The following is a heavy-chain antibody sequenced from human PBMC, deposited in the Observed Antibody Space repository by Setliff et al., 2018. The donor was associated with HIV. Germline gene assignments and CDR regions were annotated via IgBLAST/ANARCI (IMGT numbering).Heavy chain of an antibody. J-gene: IGHJ3*02. D-gene: IGHD3-10*01. CDR2: IWYDGNNK. Sequence: GESLTISCAASGFSFSSYGMHWVRQAPGKGLEWVAGIWYDGNNKYYEDSVKGRFTISRDNSKNTVHLQMNSLRVEDTAVYYCAKELGGSGIDAFDIWGQGTMVTVSS. V-gene: IGHV3-30*02. CDR1: GFSFSSYG. CDR3: AKELGGSGIDAFDI.